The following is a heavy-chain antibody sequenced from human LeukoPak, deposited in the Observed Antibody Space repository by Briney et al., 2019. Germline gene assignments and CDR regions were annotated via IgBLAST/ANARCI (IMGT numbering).Heavy chain of an antibody. V-gene: IGHV1-69*04. Sequence: ASVKVSCKASGGTFSSYAISWVRQAPGQGLEWMGRIIPILGIANYAQKFQGRVTITTDESTSTAYMELSSLRSEDTAVYYCASPAGYSSGWYSGRVAFDIWGQGTMVTVSS. CDR1: GGTFSSYA. J-gene: IGHJ3*02. D-gene: IGHD6-19*01. CDR2: IIPILGIA. CDR3: ASPAGYSSGWYSGRVAFDI.